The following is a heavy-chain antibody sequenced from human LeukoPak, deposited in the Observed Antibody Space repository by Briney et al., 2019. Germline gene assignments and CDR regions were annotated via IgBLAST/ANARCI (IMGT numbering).Heavy chain of an antibody. J-gene: IGHJ6*03. CDR3: ARRTTVTTLGYYYYYMDV. CDR2: IYYSGST. CDR1: GGSISSYY. Sequence: PSETLSLTCTVSGGSISSYYWSWIRQPPGKGLEWIGYIYYSGSTNYNPSLKSRVTISVDTSKNQFSLKLSSVTAADTAVYYCARRTTVTTLGYYYYYMDVWGKRTTVTVSS. V-gene: IGHV4-59*01. D-gene: IGHD4-11*01.